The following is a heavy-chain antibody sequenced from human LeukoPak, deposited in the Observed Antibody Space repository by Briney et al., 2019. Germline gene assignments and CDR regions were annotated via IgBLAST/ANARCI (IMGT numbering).Heavy chain of an antibody. V-gene: IGHV3-30*01. D-gene: IGHD5-18*01. CDR2: ISYDGSNK. CDR3: AGDSDSGYSYGYFDY. CDR1: GFTFSSYA. J-gene: IGHJ4*02. Sequence: GGSLRLSCAASGFTFSSYAMHWVRQAPGKGLEWVAVISYDGSNKYYADSVKGRFTISRDNSKNTLYLQMNSLRAEDTAVYYCAGDSDSGYSYGYFDYWGQGTLVTVSS.